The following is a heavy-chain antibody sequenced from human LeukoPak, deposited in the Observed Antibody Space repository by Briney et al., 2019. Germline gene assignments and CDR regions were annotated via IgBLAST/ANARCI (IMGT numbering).Heavy chain of an antibody. CDR1: GLTVGSNC. CDR3: ARRAGDYSHPYDY. J-gene: IGHJ4*02. D-gene: IGHD3-22*01. V-gene: IGHV3-53*01. CDR2: IYSGGST. Sequence: GGSLRLSCAASGLTVGSNCMSWVRQAPGKGLEWVSFIYSGGSTYYTDSVKGRFTISRDNSKNTLYLQMNSLRAEDTAVYYCARRAGDYSHPYDYWGQGILVTVSS.